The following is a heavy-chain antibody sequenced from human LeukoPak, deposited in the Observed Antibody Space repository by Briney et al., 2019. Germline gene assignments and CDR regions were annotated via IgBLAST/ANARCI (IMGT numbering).Heavy chain of an antibody. J-gene: IGHJ4*02. CDR1: GGSISSSSYY. D-gene: IGHD3-10*01. Sequence: SETLSPTCAVSGGSISSSSYYWGWIRQPPGKGLEWIGSIYYSGSTYYNPSLKSRVTISVDTSKNQFSLKLSSVTAADTAVYYCASRRYYYGSGSYSHPDYWGQGTLVTVSS. CDR3: ASRRYYYGSGSYSHPDY. V-gene: IGHV4-39*01. CDR2: IYYSGST.